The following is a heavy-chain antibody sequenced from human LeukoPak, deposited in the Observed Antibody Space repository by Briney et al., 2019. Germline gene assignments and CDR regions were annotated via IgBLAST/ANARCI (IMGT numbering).Heavy chain of an antibody. Sequence: SETLSLTCTVSGGSTSSSSYYWGWIRQPPGKGLEWIGSIYYSGSTYYNPSLKSRFTISVDTSKNQFSLKLNSVTAADTAVCYCASQDETRDCSGGSCYSGGYYYYMDVWGKGTTVTVSS. D-gene: IGHD2-15*01. CDR3: ASQDETRDCSGGSCYSGGYYYYMDV. J-gene: IGHJ6*03. V-gene: IGHV4-39*01. CDR2: IYYSGST. CDR1: GGSTSSSSYY.